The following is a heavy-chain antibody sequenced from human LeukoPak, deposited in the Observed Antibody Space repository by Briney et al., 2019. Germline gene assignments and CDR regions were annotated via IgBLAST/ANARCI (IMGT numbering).Heavy chain of an antibody. CDR2: ISGSGGST. CDR3: ARDAEMATTYYFDY. V-gene: IGHV3-23*01. D-gene: IGHD5-24*01. Sequence: PGGSLRLSCAASGFTVSSNYMSWVRQAPGKGLEWVSAISGSGGSTYYADSVKGRFTISRDNSKNTLYLQMNSLRAEDTGVYYCARDAEMATTYYFDYWGQGTLVTVSS. CDR1: GFTVSSNY. J-gene: IGHJ4*02.